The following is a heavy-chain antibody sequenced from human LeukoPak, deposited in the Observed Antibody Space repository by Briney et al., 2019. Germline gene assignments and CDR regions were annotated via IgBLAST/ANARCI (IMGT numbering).Heavy chain of an antibody. CDR3: ARDAPYQKQQLVSPACNWFDP. Sequence: PSETLSLTCTVSGGSISSGSYYWSWIRQPAGKGLEWIGRIYTSGSTNYNPSLKSRVTISVDTSKNQFSLKLSSVTAADTAVYYCARDAPYQKQQLVSPACNWFDPWGQGTLVTVSS. CDR1: GGSISSGSYY. D-gene: IGHD6-13*01. V-gene: IGHV4-61*02. CDR2: IYTSGST. J-gene: IGHJ5*02.